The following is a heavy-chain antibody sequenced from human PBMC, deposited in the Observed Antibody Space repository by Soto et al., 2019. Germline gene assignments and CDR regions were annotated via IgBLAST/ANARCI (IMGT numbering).Heavy chain of an antibody. Sequence: QVQLVESGGGVVQPGRSLRLSCAASGFTFSSYGMHWVRQAPGKGLEWVAVISYDGSSKYYADSVKGRFTISRDNSKNTLYLQMNSLRGEDAAVYYCARNPTRGVSRYDFDFWGQGTLVTVSS. CDR1: GFTFSSYG. V-gene: IGHV3-30*03. CDR3: ARNPTRGVSRYDFDF. D-gene: IGHD6-13*01. J-gene: IGHJ4*02. CDR2: ISYDGSSK.